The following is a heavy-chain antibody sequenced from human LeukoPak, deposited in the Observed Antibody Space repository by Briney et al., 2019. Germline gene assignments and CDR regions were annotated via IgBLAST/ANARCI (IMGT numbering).Heavy chain of an antibody. V-gene: IGHV3-53*04. CDR1: GFTFSSYG. CDR2: IYSGGST. J-gene: IGHJ4*02. D-gene: IGHD5-24*01. CDR3: ARGQEMATMNY. Sequence: GRSLRLSCAASGFTFSSYGMHWVRQAPGKGLEWVSVIYSGGSTYYADSVKGRFTISRHNSKNTLYLQMNSLRAEDTAVYYCARGQEMATMNYWGQGTLVTVSS.